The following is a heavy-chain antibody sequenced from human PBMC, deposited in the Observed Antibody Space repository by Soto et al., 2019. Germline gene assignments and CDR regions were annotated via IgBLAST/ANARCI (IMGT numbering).Heavy chain of an antibody. CDR3: ARVSMGSSSEDFQH. Sequence: QVQLVQSGAEVKKPGAPVKVSCKASGYSFTSCDINWVRQATGQGLEWMGWMNPNSGNTGYAQKFQGRVTMTRNTSISTAYMELSSLRSEDTAVYYCARVSMGSSSEDFQHWGQGTLVTVSS. V-gene: IGHV1-8*01. J-gene: IGHJ1*01. D-gene: IGHD6-6*01. CDR2: MNPNSGNT. CDR1: GYSFTSCD.